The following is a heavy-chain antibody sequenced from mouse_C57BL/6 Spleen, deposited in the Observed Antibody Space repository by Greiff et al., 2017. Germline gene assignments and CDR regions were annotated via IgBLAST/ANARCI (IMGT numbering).Heavy chain of an antibody. J-gene: IGHJ4*01. V-gene: IGHV14-2*01. D-gene: IGHD2-3*01. CDR3: AGYDGYSGYYARDY. Sequence: EVQLQQSGAELVKPGASVKLSCTASGFNIKDYYMHWVKQRTEQGLEWIGRIDPKVGATKYAPKFQGKATITADTSSNTAYLQLSRLTSEDTAVYYCAGYDGYSGYYARDYRGQGTSVTVSS. CDR1: GFNIKDYY. CDR2: IDPKVGAT.